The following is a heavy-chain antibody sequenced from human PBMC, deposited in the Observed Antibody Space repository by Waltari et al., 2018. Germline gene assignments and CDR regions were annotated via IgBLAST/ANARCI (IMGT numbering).Heavy chain of an antibody. CDR2: IKKDGSVT. Sequence: ELQLVESGGGLVQPGGSLRLSCAVSGFTFSDYWMSWVRQTPGKGLEWVANIKKDGSVTNYVDSVKCRFTIARDNARNSLFLQMTSLRDEDTAIYYCARASSSSSYDAWGQGTLVTVSS. CDR1: GFTFSDYW. J-gene: IGHJ5*02. V-gene: IGHV3-7*04. CDR3: ARASSSSSYDA. D-gene: IGHD6-6*01.